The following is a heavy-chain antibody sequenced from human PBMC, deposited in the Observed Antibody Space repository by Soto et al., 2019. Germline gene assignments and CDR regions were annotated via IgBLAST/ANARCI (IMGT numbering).Heavy chain of an antibody. CDR2: IYVTGAV. Sequence: QVRLQESGPGLVKPSATLSLTFSVSGAALNSGNYYWSWIRQVPGKGLEWIGHIYVTGAVDYNPSIRDRLTISQDPSERQFSLNLRLVTAADTAVYYCARLRIATNNSKWFDPWGQGTLVTVSS. J-gene: IGHJ5*02. CDR1: GAALNSGNYY. D-gene: IGHD2-21*01. CDR3: ARLRIATNNSKWFDP. V-gene: IGHV4-31*03.